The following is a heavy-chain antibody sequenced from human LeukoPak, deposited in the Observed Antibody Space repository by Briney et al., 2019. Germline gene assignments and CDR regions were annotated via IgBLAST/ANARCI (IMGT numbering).Heavy chain of an antibody. CDR2: IRSKAYGGTS. V-gene: IGHV3-49*04. CDR3: TRSHPISY. CDR1: GFTFGDYA. J-gene: IGHJ4*02. Sequence: GGSLRLSCIASGFTFGDYAMSWVRQAPGKGLEWVGFIRSKAYGGTSEYAASVKGRFTISRDDSKSITYLQMNSLKTEDTAVYYFTRSHPISYWGQGTPVTVSS.